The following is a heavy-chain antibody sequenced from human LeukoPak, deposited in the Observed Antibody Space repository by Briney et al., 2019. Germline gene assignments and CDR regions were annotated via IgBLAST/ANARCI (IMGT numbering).Heavy chain of an antibody. J-gene: IGHJ4*02. V-gene: IGHV3-74*01. Sequence: GGSPRLSCAASGFTLSSYWMHWVRQVPGKGLVRVSHINNDGSSTTYADSVKGRFTISKDDAKNTLYLQMNSLRAEDTAVYYCAAWGVIDYWGQGTLVTVSS. CDR2: INNDGSST. D-gene: IGHD3-16*01. CDR3: AAWGVIDY. CDR1: GFTLSSYW.